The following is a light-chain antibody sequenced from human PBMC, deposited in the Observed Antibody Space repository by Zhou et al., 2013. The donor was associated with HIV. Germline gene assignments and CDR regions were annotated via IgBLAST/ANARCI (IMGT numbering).Light chain of an antibody. V-gene: IGKV2-28*01. Sequence: DVVMTQSPLSLSVSPGEPASISCRSSESLLYNGHNHLDWYLQKPGQSPQLLIYLASNRATGVPDRFSGSVSGTDFTLTISRVEAEDVGVYSGMQALHTFTFGGGTKVEIK. CDR3: MQALHTFT. CDR2: LAS. J-gene: IGKJ4*01. CDR1: ESLLYNGHNH.